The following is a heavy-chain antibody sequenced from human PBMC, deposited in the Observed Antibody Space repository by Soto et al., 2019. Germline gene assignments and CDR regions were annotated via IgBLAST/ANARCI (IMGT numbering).Heavy chain of an antibody. J-gene: IGHJ6*03. V-gene: IGHV3-7*01. CDR3: ARAGSNYFASGSYLTYYMDV. D-gene: IGHD3-10*01. CDR1: GFTFSSYW. CDR2: IKQDGSEK. Sequence: EVQVVESGGGLVQPGGSLRLSCEASGFTFSSYWMTWVRQAPGKGLEWVANIKQDGSEKYYVDSVKGRFTISRDNAKNSLYPQMNRLRAEDTAVYSCARAGSNYFASGSYLTYYMDVWGKGTTVTVSS.